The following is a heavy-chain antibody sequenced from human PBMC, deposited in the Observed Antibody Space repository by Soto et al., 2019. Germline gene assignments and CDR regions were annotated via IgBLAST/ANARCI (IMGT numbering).Heavy chain of an antibody. D-gene: IGHD2-2*01. CDR2: MNPNSGNT. V-gene: IGHV1-8*01. Sequence: QVQLVQSGAEVKKPGASVKVSCKASGYTFTSYDINWVRQATGQGLEWMGWMNPNSGNTGYAQKCQGRVTTTRNTTISTVYIELSSLRSEDTAVYYCARECQLLSYYYYVDVWGKGTTVTVSS. CDR3: ARECQLLSYYYYVDV. J-gene: IGHJ6*03. CDR1: GYTFTSYD.